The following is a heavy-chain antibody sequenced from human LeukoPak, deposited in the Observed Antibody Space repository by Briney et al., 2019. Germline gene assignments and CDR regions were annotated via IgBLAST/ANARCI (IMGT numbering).Heavy chain of an antibody. CDR3: AKGPRSLPAAMGGGRPDYFDY. V-gene: IGHV3-23*01. D-gene: IGHD2-2*01. Sequence: PGGSLSLSCAASGFTFSSYAMSWVRQAPGKGLEWVSAISGSGGSTYYADSVKGRFTISRDNSKNTLYLQMNSLRAEDTAVYYCAKGPRSLPAAMGGGRPDYFDYWGQGTLVTVSS. J-gene: IGHJ4*02. CDR1: GFTFSSYA. CDR2: ISGSGGST.